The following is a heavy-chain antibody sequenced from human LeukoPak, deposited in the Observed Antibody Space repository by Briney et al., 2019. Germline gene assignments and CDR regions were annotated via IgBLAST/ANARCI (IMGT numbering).Heavy chain of an antibody. Sequence: LETLSLTCTVSGGSISSYYWSWIRQPPGKGLEWIGYIYYSGSTNYNPSLKSRVTISVDTSKNQFSLKLSSVTAADTAVYYCARLTLGTMVRGVTFWFDPWGQGTLVTVSS. J-gene: IGHJ5*02. D-gene: IGHD3-10*01. CDR1: GGSISSYY. V-gene: IGHV4-59*08. CDR2: IYYSGST. CDR3: ARLTLGTMVRGVTFWFDP.